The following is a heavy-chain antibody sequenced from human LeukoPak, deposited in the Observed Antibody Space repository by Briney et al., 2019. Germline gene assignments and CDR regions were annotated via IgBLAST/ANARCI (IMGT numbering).Heavy chain of an antibody. CDR1: GFTFSSYS. Sequence: PGGSLRLSCAASGFTFSSYSMNWVRQAPGKGLEWVSSISSSSSYIYYADSVKGRFTISRDNAKNSRYLQMNSLRAEDTAVYYCARAPLYGSGSYSEYYYYYGMDVWGQGTTVTVSS. J-gene: IGHJ6*02. CDR3: ARAPLYGSGSYSEYYYYYGMDV. V-gene: IGHV3-21*01. D-gene: IGHD3-10*01. CDR2: ISSSSSYI.